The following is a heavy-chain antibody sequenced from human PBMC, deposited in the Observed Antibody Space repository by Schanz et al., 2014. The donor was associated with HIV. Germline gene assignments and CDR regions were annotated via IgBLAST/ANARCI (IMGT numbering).Heavy chain of an antibody. J-gene: IGHJ4*02. V-gene: IGHV1-69*13. Sequence: QVQLVQSGAEVKKPGASVKVSCKASGYTFTSYGISWVRQAPGQGLEWMGKIIPIFGTANYAQKFQGRVTITADESTSTAYMELRSLRSEETAVYYCATEIRRDDYNMGASFDYWGQGTLVTVSS. CDR2: IIPIFGTA. D-gene: IGHD4-4*01. CDR3: ATEIRRDDYNMGASFDY. CDR1: GYTFTSYG.